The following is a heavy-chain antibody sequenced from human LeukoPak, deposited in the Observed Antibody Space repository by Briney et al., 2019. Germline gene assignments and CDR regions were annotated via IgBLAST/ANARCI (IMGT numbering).Heavy chain of an antibody. D-gene: IGHD1-26*01. CDR1: GFTVSSNY. CDR3: ANHRPGSDGFDY. Sequence: HPGGSLRLSCAASGFTVSSNYMSWVRQAPGKGLEWVSVIYSGGSTYYADSVKGRFTISRDNSKNTLYLQMNSLRAEDTAVYYCANHRPGSDGFDYWGQGTLVTVSS. CDR2: IYSGGST. V-gene: IGHV3-53*01. J-gene: IGHJ4*02.